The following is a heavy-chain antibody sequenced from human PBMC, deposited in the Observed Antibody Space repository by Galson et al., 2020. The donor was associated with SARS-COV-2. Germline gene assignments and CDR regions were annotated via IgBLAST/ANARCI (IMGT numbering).Heavy chain of an antibody. CDR2: FDPEDGET. V-gene: IGHV1-24*01. CDR3: ARLNGGSWYFDL. D-gene: IGHD2-8*01. J-gene: IGHJ2*01. Sequence: ASVKVSCKVSGYTLTELSMHWVRQAPGKGLEWMGGFDPEDGETIYAQKFQGRVTMTEDTSTDTAYMELSSLRSEDTAVYYCARLNGGSWYFDLWGRGTLVTVSS. CDR1: GYTLTELS.